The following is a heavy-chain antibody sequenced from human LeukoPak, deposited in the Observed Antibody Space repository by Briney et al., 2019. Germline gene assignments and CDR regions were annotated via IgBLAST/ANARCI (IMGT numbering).Heavy chain of an antibody. CDR3: APIYYYDSSGYWTGDAFDI. J-gene: IGHJ3*02. Sequence: GGSLRLSCAASGFTFSSYAMSWVRQAPGKGLEWVSAISGSGGGTYYAETVKGRFTISRDNSTSTLYLQMNSLRAEDTALYYCAPIYYYDSSGYWTGDAFDIWGQGAMVTVSS. CDR2: ISGSGGGT. CDR1: GFTFSSYA. D-gene: IGHD3-22*01. V-gene: IGHV3-23*01.